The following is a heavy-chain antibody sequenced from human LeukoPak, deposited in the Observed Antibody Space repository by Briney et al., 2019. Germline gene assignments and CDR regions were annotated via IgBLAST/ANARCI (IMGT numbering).Heavy chain of an antibody. CDR3: AKERYDSGTYSYFDY. D-gene: IGHD3-10*01. Sequence: GGSLRLSCAPSGFTFSSYAMSWVRQAPGKGLEWVSAISGSGGSTYYADSVKGRFTISRDNSKNTLYLQMSSLRAEDTAVYYCAKERYDSGTYSYFDYWGQGTLVTVSS. J-gene: IGHJ4*02. V-gene: IGHV3-23*01. CDR1: GFTFSSYA. CDR2: ISGSGGST.